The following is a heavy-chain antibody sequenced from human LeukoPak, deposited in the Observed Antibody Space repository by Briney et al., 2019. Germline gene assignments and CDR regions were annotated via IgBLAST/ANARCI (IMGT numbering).Heavy chain of an antibody. Sequence: SETLSLTCTVPGGSISSYYWSWIRQPPGKGLEWIGYIYTSGSTNYNPSLKSRVTIPVDTSKNQFSLKLSSVTAADTAVYYCARLGQQLARYYYYYYMDVWGKGTTVTVSS. CDR2: IYTSGST. CDR3: ARLGQQLARYYYYYYMDV. D-gene: IGHD6-13*01. J-gene: IGHJ6*03. V-gene: IGHV4-4*09. CDR1: GGSISSYY.